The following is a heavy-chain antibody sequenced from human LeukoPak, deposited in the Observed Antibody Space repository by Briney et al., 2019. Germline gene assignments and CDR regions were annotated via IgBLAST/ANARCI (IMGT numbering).Heavy chain of an antibody. Sequence: SETLSLTCTVYGGSFSGYYWSWIRQPPGKGLEWIGEINHSGSTNYNPSLKSRVTISVDKSKNQFSLKLSSVTAADTAVYYCARDLRDGYNEDYWGQGTLVTVSS. CDR2: INHSGST. J-gene: IGHJ4*02. CDR3: ARDLRDGYNEDY. D-gene: IGHD5-24*01. V-gene: IGHV4-34*01. CDR1: GGSFSGYY.